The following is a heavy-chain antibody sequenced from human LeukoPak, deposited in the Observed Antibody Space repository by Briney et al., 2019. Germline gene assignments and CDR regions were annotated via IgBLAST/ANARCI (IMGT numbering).Heavy chain of an antibody. CDR3: TRHQITAAADDC. Sequence: PGGSLRLSCAASGFTFSGSAMHWVRQASGKGLEWVGRIRSKANSYATAYAASVKGRFTISRDDSKNTAYLQMNSLKTEDTAVYYCTRHQITAAADDCWGQGTLVTVSS. CDR2: IRSKANSYAT. J-gene: IGHJ4*02. D-gene: IGHD6-13*01. V-gene: IGHV3-73*01. CDR1: GFTFSGSA.